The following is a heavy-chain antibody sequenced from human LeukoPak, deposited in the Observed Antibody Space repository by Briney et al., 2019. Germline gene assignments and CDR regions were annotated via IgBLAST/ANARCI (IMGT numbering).Heavy chain of an antibody. D-gene: IGHD2-15*01. J-gene: IGHJ4*02. Sequence: GGSLRLSCAASGFTFTTYYLHWVRQAPGQGLEWMGIINPSGGSTSYAQKFQGRVTMTRDTSTSTVYMELSSLRSEDTAVYYCARGGNSRYCSGGSCYPAFGFDYWGQGTLVTVSS. CDR3: ARGGNSRYCSGGSCYPAFGFDY. CDR2: INPSGGST. V-gene: IGHV1-46*01. CDR1: GFTFTTYY.